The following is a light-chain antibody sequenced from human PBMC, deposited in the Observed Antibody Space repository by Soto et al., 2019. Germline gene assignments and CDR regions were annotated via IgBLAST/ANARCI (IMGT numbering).Light chain of an antibody. V-gene: IGKV1D-13*01. CDR2: DAS. CDR1: QGISSA. Sequence: AIQLTQSLSSLSASLGDRVIITCRASQGISSALAWYQQKPGKAPKLLIYDASSLESGVPSRFSGSGSGTDLTLTISSLQPEDFATYYCQQFNNYPITFGQGTRLEIK. J-gene: IGKJ5*01. CDR3: QQFNNYPIT.